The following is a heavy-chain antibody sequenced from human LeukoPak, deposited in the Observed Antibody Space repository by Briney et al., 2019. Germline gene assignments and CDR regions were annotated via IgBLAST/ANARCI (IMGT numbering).Heavy chain of an antibody. CDR2: IIPLFRTA. Sequence: SVKVSCKASGGTFSNYAINWVRQAPGQGLEWMGGIIPLFRTANYAQNFQGRVTITADESTRTAYMELSSLRSEDTAAYYCARIMEYCSSTSCYYGMDVWSQGTTVTVS. J-gene: IGHJ6*02. CDR1: GGTFSNYA. D-gene: IGHD2-2*01. V-gene: IGHV1-69*01. CDR3: ARIMEYCSSTSCYYGMDV.